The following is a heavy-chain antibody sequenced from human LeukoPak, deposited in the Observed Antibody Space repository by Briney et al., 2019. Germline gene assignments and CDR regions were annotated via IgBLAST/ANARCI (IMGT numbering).Heavy chain of an antibody. Sequence: SVTLSLTCTVSGGSISSYYWSWIRQPPGKGLEWIGYIYYSGSTNYNPSLKSRVTISVDTSKNQFSLKLSSVTAADTAVYYCARELEYYDFWSGYSEYYFDYWGQGTLVTVSS. V-gene: IGHV4-59*01. J-gene: IGHJ4*02. CDR3: ARELEYYDFWSGYSEYYFDY. CDR2: IYYSGST. CDR1: GGSISSYY. D-gene: IGHD3-3*01.